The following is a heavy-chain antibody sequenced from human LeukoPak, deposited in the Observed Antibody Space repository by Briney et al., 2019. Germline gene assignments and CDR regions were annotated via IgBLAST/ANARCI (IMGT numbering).Heavy chain of an antibody. Sequence: GGSLRLSCAGSGFSFSTSWMHWVRQAQGKELVWVSRINDDGSSINYAASVKGRFTISRDNAKNTLYLQMSSLRAEDTAVYYCARALGSYSDYWGQGTLVSVSS. CDR1: GFSFSTSW. J-gene: IGHJ4*02. D-gene: IGHD1-26*01. CDR2: INDDGSSI. V-gene: IGHV3-74*01. CDR3: ARALGSYSDY.